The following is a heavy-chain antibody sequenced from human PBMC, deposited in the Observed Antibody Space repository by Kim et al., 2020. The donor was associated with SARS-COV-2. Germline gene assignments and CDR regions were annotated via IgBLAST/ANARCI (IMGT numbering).Heavy chain of an antibody. J-gene: IGHJ6*02. CDR1: GFTFSSYE. V-gene: IGHV3-48*03. CDR2: ISSSGSTI. CDR3: ARDYILRFLEWPSYYYYYGMDV. D-gene: IGHD3-3*01. Sequence: GGSLRLSCAASGFTFSSYEMNWVRQAPGKGLEWVSYISSSGSTIYYADSVKGRFTISRDNAKNSLYLQMNSLRAEDTAVYYCARDYILRFLEWPSYYYYYGMDVWGQGTTVTVSS.